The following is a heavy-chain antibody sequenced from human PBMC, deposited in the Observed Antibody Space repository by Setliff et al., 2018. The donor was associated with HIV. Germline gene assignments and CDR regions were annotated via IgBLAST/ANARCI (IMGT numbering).Heavy chain of an antibody. CDR2: IWHAGNT. Sequence: SETLSLTCTVSGYSSAGNLAWAWIRQLPKKGLEWIGSIWHAGNTLYNPSLKSRVSISLDTSMEEFGLQLSSVTAADTAVYYCARAVNLTFDIWSLGTMVTVSS. CDR3: ARAVNLTFDI. V-gene: IGHV4-38-2*02. CDR1: GYSSAGNLA. J-gene: IGHJ3*02.